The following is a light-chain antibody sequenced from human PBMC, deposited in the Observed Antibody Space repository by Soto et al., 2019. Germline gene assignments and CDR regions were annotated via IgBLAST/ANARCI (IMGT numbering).Light chain of an antibody. Sequence: DIQMTQSPSTLSASVGDRVTITCRASQSISSWLAWYQQKPGKAPKLLIYKASSLESGVPSRVSGSGSGTEITLTISSLQPDDFATYYGQQYNSYPWTFGQGTKVEIK. CDR2: KAS. J-gene: IGKJ1*01. CDR3: QQYNSYPWT. CDR1: QSISSW. V-gene: IGKV1-5*03.